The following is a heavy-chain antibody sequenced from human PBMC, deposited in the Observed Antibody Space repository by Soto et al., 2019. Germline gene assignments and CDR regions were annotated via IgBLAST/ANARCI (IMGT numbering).Heavy chain of an antibody. CDR3: AKESGITYYYDSSGLGGFDY. Sequence: HPGGSLRLSCAASGFTFSSYGMHWVRQAPGKGLEWVAVISYDGSNKYYADSVKGRFTISRDNSKNTLYLQMNSLRAEDTAVYYCAKESGITYYYDSSGLGGFDYWGQGTLVTVSS. CDR2: ISYDGSNK. CDR1: GFTFSSYG. V-gene: IGHV3-30*18. D-gene: IGHD3-22*01. J-gene: IGHJ4*02.